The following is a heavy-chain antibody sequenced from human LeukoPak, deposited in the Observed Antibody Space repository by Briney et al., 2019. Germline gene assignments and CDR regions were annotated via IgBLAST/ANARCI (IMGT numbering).Heavy chain of an antibody. CDR2: ISGSGGST. D-gene: IGHD2-15*01. Sequence: GGSLRLSCAASGFTFSSYAMSWVRQAPGKGLEWVSAISGSGGSTYYADSVKGRFTISRDNAKNSLYLQMNSLRAEDTAVYYCARGDLGYCSGGSCYSPDYWGQGTLVTVSS. CDR1: GFTFSSYA. CDR3: ARGDLGYCSGGSCYSPDY. J-gene: IGHJ4*02. V-gene: IGHV3-23*01.